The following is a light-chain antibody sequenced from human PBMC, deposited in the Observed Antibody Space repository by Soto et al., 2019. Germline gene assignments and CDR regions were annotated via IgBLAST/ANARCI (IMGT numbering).Light chain of an antibody. CDR2: GDN. CDR1: SSNIGSFYD. J-gene: IGLJ2*01. CDR3: QSYDNSLNHVV. Sequence: SVLTQPPSVSGAPGQRVTLPCTGSSSNIGSFYDVHWYQQLPGTVPKLLIYGDNNRPSGVPDRFSGSKSGTAASLAITGLQAEDEADYYCQSYDNSLNHVVFGGGTKLTVL. V-gene: IGLV1-40*01.